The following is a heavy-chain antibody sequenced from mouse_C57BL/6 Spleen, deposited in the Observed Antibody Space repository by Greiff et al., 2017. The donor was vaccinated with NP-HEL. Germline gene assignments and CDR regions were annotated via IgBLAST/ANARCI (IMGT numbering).Heavy chain of an antibody. J-gene: IGHJ2*01. V-gene: IGHV5-17*01. Sequence: EVKVVESGGGLVKPGGSLKLSCAASGFTFSDYGMHWVRQAPEKGLEWVAYISSGSSTIYYADTVKGRFTISRDNAKNTLFLQMTILRSEDTAMYYWASSRTGNFDYWGQGTTLTVSS. CDR2: ISSGSSTI. D-gene: IGHD4-1*01. CDR3: ASSRTGNFDY. CDR1: GFTFSDYG.